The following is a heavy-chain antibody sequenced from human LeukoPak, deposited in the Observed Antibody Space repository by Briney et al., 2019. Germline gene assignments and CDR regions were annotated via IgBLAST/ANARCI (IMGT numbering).Heavy chain of an antibody. Sequence: SETLSLTCTVSGGSISSYYWGWIRQPPGKGLEWIGSIYYSGSTYYNPSLKSRVTISVDTSKNQFSLKLSSVTAADTAVYYCARAVSRLRFLEWSQNWFDPWGQGTLVTVSS. J-gene: IGHJ5*02. CDR2: IYYSGST. V-gene: IGHV4-39*07. CDR3: ARAVSRLRFLEWSQNWFDP. CDR1: GGSISSYY. D-gene: IGHD3-3*01.